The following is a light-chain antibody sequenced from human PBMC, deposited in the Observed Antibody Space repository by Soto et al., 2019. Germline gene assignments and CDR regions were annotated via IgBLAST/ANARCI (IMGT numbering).Light chain of an antibody. J-gene: IGKJ1*01. CDR1: QSISSAY. Sequence: IVGSNSAGTVSLSPGARATLSGRATQSISSAYLAWYQQKPGQAPRLLIYGASRRATGIPDRFSGRESGTDFTLTITTLEPEDSAVYFCQQYASSPNTFGQGTKVDI. CDR2: GAS. CDR3: QQYASSPNT. V-gene: IGKV3-20*01.